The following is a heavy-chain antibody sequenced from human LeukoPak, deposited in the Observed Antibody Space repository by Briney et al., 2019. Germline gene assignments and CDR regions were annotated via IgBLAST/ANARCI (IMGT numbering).Heavy chain of an antibody. CDR3: ARPAYCGGDCYLPFDY. D-gene: IGHD2-21*02. Sequence: GGSVRLSCAASGFTFDDYGMSWFRQAPGKGLEWVAGINWNGGNTGYSDSVKGRFTISRDNAKNSLYLQMNSLRAEDTAVYYCARPAYCGGDCYLPFDYWGQGTLVTASS. CDR2: INWNGGNT. CDR1: GFTFDDYG. J-gene: IGHJ4*02. V-gene: IGHV3-20*04.